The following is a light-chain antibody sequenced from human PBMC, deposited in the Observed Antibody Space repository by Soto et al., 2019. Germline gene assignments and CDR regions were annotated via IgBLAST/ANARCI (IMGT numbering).Light chain of an antibody. V-gene: IGKV1-27*01. CDR2: AAS. CDR1: QGISNY. J-gene: IGKJ1*01. CDR3: QKYNGAPWT. Sequence: DIQMTQSPSSLSASVGNRVTITCRASQGISNYLTWYQQKPWKVPKLLIYAASTLQSGVPSRFSGSGSGTLFTLTISSLHPEDVATYYCQKYNGAPWTFGRGTKVEIK.